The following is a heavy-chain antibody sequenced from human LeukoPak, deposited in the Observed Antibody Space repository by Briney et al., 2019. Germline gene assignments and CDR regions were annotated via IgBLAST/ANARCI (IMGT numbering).Heavy chain of an antibody. CDR1: GGSISTYY. V-gene: IGHV4-59*08. CDR2: IYYSGST. CDR3: ARTVGALYDAFNI. Sequence: SETLSLTCTVSGGSISTYYWSWIRQPPGKGLEWIGYIYYSGSTNYNPSLKSRVTISVDTSKNQLSLKLSSVTAADTAVYYCARTVGALYDAFNIWGQGTMVTVSS. D-gene: IGHD1-26*01. J-gene: IGHJ3*02.